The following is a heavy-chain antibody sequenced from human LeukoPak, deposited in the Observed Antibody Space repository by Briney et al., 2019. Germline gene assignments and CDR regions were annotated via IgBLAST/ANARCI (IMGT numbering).Heavy chain of an antibody. J-gene: IGHJ4*02. D-gene: IGHD3-22*01. CDR2: ISSSSSTI. CDR3: ARDGNYYHDSSGYYDY. V-gene: IGHV3-48*04. Sequence: GSLRLSCAASGFTFSSYSMNWVRQAPGKGLEWVSYISSSSSTIYYADSVKGRFTISRDNAKNSLYLQMNSLRAEDTAVYYCARDGNYYHDSSGYYDYWGQGTLVTVSS. CDR1: GFTFSSYS.